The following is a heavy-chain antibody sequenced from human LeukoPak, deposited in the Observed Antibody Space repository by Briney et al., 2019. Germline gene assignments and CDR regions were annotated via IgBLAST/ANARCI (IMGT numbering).Heavy chain of an antibody. D-gene: IGHD5-12*01. CDR1: GYTFTSYD. J-gene: IGHJ4*02. V-gene: IGHV1-3*04. CDR2: INTGNGNT. Sequence: GASVKVSCKASGYTFTSYDINWVRQATGQRLEWMGWINTGNGNTKYSQKFQGRVTITRATSASTAYMELSSLRSEDTAVYYCARVGYSGYDSRPVSSYWGQGTLVTVSS. CDR3: ARVGYSGYDSRPVSSY.